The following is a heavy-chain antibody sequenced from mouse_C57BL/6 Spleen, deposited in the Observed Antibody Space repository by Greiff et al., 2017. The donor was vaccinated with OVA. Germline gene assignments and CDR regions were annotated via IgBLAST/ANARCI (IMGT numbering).Heavy chain of an antibody. D-gene: IGHD4-1*02. CDR1: GYAFTNYL. CDR2: INPGSGGT. CDR3: ARGSTGTGYFDY. V-gene: IGHV1-54*01. Sequence: VKLQESGAELVRPGTSVKVSCKASGYAFTNYLIEWVKQRPGQGLEWIGVINPGSGGTNYNEKFKGKATLTADKSSSTAYMQLSSLTSEDSAVYFCARGSTGTGYFDYWGQGTTLTVSS. J-gene: IGHJ2*01.